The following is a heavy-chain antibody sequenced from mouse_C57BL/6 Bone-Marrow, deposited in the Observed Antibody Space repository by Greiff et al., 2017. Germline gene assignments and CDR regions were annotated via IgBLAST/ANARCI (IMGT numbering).Heavy chain of an antibody. D-gene: IGHD2-4*01. CDR3: ARDDYDYDAWFAY. Sequence: EVQGVASGGGLVKPGGSLKLSCAASGFTFSSYAMSWVRQTPEKRLEWVATISAGGSYTYYPDNVKGRFTLSRDNAKNNLYLQMSHLKSEDTAMXYCARDDYDYDAWFAYWGQGTLVTVSA. V-gene: IGHV5-4*01. CDR1: GFTFSSYA. CDR2: ISAGGSYT. J-gene: IGHJ3*01.